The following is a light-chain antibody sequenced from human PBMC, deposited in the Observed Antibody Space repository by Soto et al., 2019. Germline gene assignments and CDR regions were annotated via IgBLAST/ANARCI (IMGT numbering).Light chain of an antibody. J-gene: IGLJ2*01. CDR1: SGSIANNY. Sequence: NFMLTQPHSVSESPGKTVTISCTGSSGSIANNYVQWYQQRPGSAPSTVIYEDDHRPSGVPDRFSGSIDSSSNSASLTISGLKTEDEADYYCQSYDGSNYVVFGGGTKLTVL. V-gene: IGLV6-57*02. CDR3: QSYDGSNYVV. CDR2: EDD.